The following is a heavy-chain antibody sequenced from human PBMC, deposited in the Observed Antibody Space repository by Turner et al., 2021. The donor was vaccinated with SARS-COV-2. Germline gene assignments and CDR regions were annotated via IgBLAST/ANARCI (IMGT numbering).Heavy chain of an antibody. CDR3: AKIGDYDFWSGYDRVDLRHMDV. Sequence: EVQLLESGGGLVQPGGSLRLSCAASGFTFSSYAMRWVRQAPGKGLEWVSAIRGSGGRTYNADSVKGRFTISRDNSKNTLYLQMNSLRAEDTAVYYCAKIGDYDFWSGYDRVDLRHMDVWGKGTTVTVSS. CDR1: GFTFSSYA. J-gene: IGHJ6*03. CDR2: IRGSGGRT. D-gene: IGHD3-3*01. V-gene: IGHV3-23*01.